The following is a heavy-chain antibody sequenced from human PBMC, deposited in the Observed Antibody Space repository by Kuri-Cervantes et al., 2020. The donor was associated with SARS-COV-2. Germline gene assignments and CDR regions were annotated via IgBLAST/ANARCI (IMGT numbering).Heavy chain of an antibody. Sequence: SETLSLTCAVSGYSISSGYYWGWIRQPPGKGLEWIGSIYHSGSTYYNPSLKSRVTISVDTSKNQFSLKLSSVTAADTAVYYCARDSPEDIVVVPAAMEPYYFDYWGQGTLVTVSS. D-gene: IGHD2-2*01. J-gene: IGHJ4*02. CDR1: GYSISSGYY. V-gene: IGHV4-38-2*02. CDR3: ARDSPEDIVVVPAAMEPYYFDY. CDR2: IYHSGST.